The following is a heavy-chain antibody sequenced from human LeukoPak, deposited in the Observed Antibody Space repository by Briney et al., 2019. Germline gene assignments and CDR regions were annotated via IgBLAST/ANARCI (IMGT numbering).Heavy chain of an antibody. CDR1: GGSFSGYY. D-gene: IGHD2-21*02. CDR2: INHSGST. J-gene: IGHJ2*01. CDR3: ARDLGPPSSVTHWYFDL. Sequence: SETLSLTCAVYGGSFSGYYWSWIRQPPGKGLEWIGEINHSGSTNYNPSLKSRVTILVDTSKDQFSLKLSSVTAADTAVYYCARDLGPPSSVTHWYFDLWGRGTLVTVSS. V-gene: IGHV4-34*01.